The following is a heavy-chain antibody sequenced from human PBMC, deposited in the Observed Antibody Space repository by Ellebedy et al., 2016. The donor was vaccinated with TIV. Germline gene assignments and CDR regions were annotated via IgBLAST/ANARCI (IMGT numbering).Heavy chain of an antibody. D-gene: IGHD3-10*01. J-gene: IGHJ6*02. Sequence: GESLKISCAASGFTFSNAWMSWVRQAPGKGLEWVGRIKSKTEGGTTEYGAPVKGRFTISRDDSKNTLYLQMNNLKTEDTAVYFCTHYYGSGNRAGSVDVWGQGTTVTVSS. CDR2: IKSKTEGGTT. CDR3: THYYGSGNRAGSVDV. V-gene: IGHV3-15*01. CDR1: GFTFSNAW.